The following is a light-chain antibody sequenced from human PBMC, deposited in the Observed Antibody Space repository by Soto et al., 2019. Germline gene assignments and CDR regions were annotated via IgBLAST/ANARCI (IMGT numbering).Light chain of an antibody. CDR2: EVS. CDR1: SSDVGGYNF. CDR3: SSYTSSSPRV. J-gene: IGLJ1*01. Sequence: QSALTQPASVSGSPGQSITISCTGTSSDVGGYNFVSWYQQHPGKAPKLMIYEVSYRPSGVSNRFSGSKSGNTASLTISGLQAEDEADYYCSSYTSSSPRVFGTGTKLTVL. V-gene: IGLV2-14*01.